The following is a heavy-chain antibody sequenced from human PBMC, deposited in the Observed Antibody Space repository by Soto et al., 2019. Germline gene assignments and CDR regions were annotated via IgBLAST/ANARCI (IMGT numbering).Heavy chain of an antibody. J-gene: IGHJ6*02. CDR2: INHSGST. CDR1: GGSFSGYY. CDR3: ARGPGASGDV. V-gene: IGHV4-34*01. Sequence: KPSETLSLTCAVYGGSFSGYYWSWIRQPPGKGLEWIGEINHSGSTNYNPSLKSRVTISVDTSKNQFSLKLSSVTAADTAVYYCARGPGASGDVWGQGTTVTVSS.